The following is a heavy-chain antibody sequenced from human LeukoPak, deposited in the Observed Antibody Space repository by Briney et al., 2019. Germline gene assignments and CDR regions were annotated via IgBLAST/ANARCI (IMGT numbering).Heavy chain of an antibody. CDR1: GYTFTSYG. V-gene: IGHV1-18*01. D-gene: IGHD3-22*01. Sequence: ASVKVSCKASGYTFTSYGISWVRQAPGQGLEWMGWISTYNGNTNYAQELQGRVTMTTDTSTSTAYMELRSLRSDDTAMYYCARDEGGYYRSLYFTYWGQGTLVTVSS. CDR3: ARDEGGYYRSLYFTY. J-gene: IGHJ4*02. CDR2: ISTYNGNT.